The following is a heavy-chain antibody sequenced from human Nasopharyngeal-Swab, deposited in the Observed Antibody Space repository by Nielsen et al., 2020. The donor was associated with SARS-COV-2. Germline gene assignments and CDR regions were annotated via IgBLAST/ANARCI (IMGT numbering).Heavy chain of an antibody. CDR3: ARSVDYGDYFDY. CDR2: ISAYNGNT. D-gene: IGHD4-17*01. V-gene: IGHV1-18*01. CDR1: GYTFTSYG. Sequence: ASVKVSCKASGYTFTSYGISRVRQAPGQGLEWMGWISAYNGNTNYAQKLQGRVTMTTDTSTSTAYMELRSLRSDDTAVYYCARSVDYGDYFDYWGQGTLVTVSS. J-gene: IGHJ4*02.